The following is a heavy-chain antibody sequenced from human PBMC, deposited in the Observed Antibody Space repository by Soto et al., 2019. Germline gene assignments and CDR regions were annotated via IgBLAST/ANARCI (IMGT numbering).Heavy chain of an antibody. CDR2: ITGDGGTT. D-gene: IGHD3-10*01. CDR3: VKGCYNSGTSLAGLDI. V-gene: IGHV3-23*01. CDR1: EFTFSIYA. J-gene: IGHJ3*02. Sequence: PGGSLRLSCAASEFTFSIYAMDWVCQPPGKGLEWVSVITGDGGTTYYTDSVRGRFTFSRDNSKNTLYLQMNSLRAEDTAVYFCVKGCYNSGTSLAGLDIWGQGAMVTVSS.